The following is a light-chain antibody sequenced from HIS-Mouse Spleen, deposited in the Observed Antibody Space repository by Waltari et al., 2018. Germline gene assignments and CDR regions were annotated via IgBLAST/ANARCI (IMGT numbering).Light chain of an antibody. CDR1: NLGAKY. V-gene: IGLV3-1*01. CDR3: QAWDSSTYV. CDR2: QDS. Sequence: SYELTQPPSVSVSPGQTASITSPGDNLGAKYACWYQQKPGQSPVLVIYQDSKRPPGIPERFSGSNSGNTATLTISGTQAMDEADYYCQAWDSSTYVFGTGTKVTVL. J-gene: IGLJ1*01.